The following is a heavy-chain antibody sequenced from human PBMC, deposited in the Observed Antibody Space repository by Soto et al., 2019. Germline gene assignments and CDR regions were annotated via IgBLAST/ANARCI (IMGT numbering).Heavy chain of an antibody. CDR3: AKSPGVSTYYYYYMDV. CDR1: GFTFSSYA. CDR2: ISGSGGST. V-gene: IGHV3-23*01. D-gene: IGHD6-13*01. Sequence: EVQLLESGGGLVQPGGSLRLSCAASGFTFSSYAMSWVRQAPGKGLEWVSAISGSGGSTYYADSVKGRFTISRDNSKNTLYLQMNSLRAEDTAVYYCAKSPGVSTYYYYYMDVWCKGTTVTVSS. J-gene: IGHJ6*03.